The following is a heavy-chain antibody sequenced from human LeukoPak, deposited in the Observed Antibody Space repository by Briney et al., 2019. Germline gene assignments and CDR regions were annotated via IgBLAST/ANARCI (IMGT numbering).Heavy chain of an antibody. V-gene: IGHV1-46*01. CDR3: ARDASGGSGSYKYYFDY. Sequence: GASVKVSCKASGYTFTSYYMHWVRQAPGQGLEWMGIINPSGGSTSYAQKFQGRVTMTRDTSTSTVYMELSSLRSEDTAVYYCARDASGGSGSYKYYFDYWGQGTLVTVSS. CDR1: GYTFTSYY. J-gene: IGHJ4*02. D-gene: IGHD3-10*01. CDR2: INPSGGST.